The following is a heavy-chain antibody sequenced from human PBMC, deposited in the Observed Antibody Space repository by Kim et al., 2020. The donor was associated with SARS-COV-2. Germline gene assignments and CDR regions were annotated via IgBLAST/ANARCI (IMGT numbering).Heavy chain of an antibody. CDR3: ARDIVAVAPKHTFSG. D-gene: IGHD2-15*01. V-gene: IGHV1-69*13. J-gene: IGHJ3*01. Sequence: SVKVSCKASGGSFSNYAISWVRHVPGLGLQWMGEVIPFFGTTIYAQMFRGSVKITAVEAAATAYMELSSLSSDDTAVYYCARDIVAVAPKHTFSGWGQGTLVTVSS. CDR1: GGSFSNYA. CDR2: VIPFFGTT.